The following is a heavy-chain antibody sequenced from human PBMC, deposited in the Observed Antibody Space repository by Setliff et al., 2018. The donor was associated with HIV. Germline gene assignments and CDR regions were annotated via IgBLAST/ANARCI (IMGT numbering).Heavy chain of an antibody. V-gene: IGHV3-48*03. CDR3: AREKNGYFDS. J-gene: IGHJ4*02. Sequence: GGSLRLSCAASGFTFSSYEMNWVRQAPGKGLEWVSYIGTSTSNIYYADSVKGRFTISRDNAKNSLYLQMNSLRAEDTAVYYCAREKNGYFDSWGQGTLVTVSS. CDR1: GFTFSSYE. D-gene: IGHD2-8*01. CDR2: IGTSTSNI.